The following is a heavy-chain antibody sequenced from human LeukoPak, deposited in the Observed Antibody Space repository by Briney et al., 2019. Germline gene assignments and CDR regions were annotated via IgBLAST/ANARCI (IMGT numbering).Heavy chain of an antibody. D-gene: IGHD5-12*01. CDR2: IKEDGSDQ. CDR3: ASGYSGYQSDY. V-gene: IGHV3-7*01. Sequence: GGSLRLSCAASGFTFSSYGMSWVRHIPGKGLEWLANIKEDGSDQYYVDSVKGRFTISRDNAKNSLYLQMNSLRVEDTAVYYCASGYSGYQSDYWGQGTLVTVSS. CDR1: GFTFSSYG. J-gene: IGHJ4*02.